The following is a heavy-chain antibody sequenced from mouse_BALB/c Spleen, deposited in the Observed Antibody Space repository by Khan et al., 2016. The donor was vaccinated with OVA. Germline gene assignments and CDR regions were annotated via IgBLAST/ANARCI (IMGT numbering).Heavy chain of an antibody. Sequence: VQLQESGPGLAAPSQSLSITCTISGFSLTNYGVHWVRQPPGKGLEWLVVIWNDGSRTYNSALKSRLTITKDNSQSQVFLKMNSLQIDDTAIYFCARQPYYHYNSMDYWGQGTSVTVSS. D-gene: IGHD2-10*01. CDR1: GFSLTNYG. J-gene: IGHJ4*01. CDR3: ARQPYYHYNSMDY. V-gene: IGHV2-6-1*01. CDR2: IWNDGSR.